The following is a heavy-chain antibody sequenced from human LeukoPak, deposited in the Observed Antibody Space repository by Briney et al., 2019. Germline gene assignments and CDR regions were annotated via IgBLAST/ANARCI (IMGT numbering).Heavy chain of an antibody. CDR3: AREAGSYCSSTSCYVDY. V-gene: IGHV1-18*01. CDR1: GYTFTSYG. D-gene: IGHD2-2*01. Sequence: GASVKVSCKASGYTFTSYGISWVRQAPGQGLEWMGWISAYNGNTNYAQKLQGRVTMTTDTSTSTAYMELRSLRSDDTAVYYCAREAGSYCSSTSCYVDYWGQGTLVTVSS. CDR2: ISAYNGNT. J-gene: IGHJ4*02.